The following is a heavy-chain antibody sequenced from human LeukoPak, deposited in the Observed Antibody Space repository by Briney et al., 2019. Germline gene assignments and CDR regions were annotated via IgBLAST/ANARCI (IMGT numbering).Heavy chain of an antibody. CDR3: ARRRFVRGPDVVNPFDY. D-gene: IGHD2-8*01. J-gene: IGHJ4*02. Sequence: SEALSLTCTVSGGSISSYYWSWIRQPAGKGLEWIGRIYTSGSTNYNPSLKSRVTMSVDTSKNQFSLKLSSVTAADTAVYYCARRRFVRGPDVVNPFDYWGQGTLVTVSS. CDR1: GGSISSYY. CDR2: IYTSGST. V-gene: IGHV4-4*07.